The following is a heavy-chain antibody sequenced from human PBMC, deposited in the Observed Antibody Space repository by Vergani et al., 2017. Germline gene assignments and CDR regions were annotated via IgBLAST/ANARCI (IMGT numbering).Heavy chain of an antibody. CDR3: ARVRTIFGVVILRYYYMDV. J-gene: IGHJ6*03. V-gene: IGHV1-45*02. CDR1: GYTFTYRY. D-gene: IGHD3-3*01. Sequence: QMQLVQSGAEVKKTGSSVKVSCKASGYTFTYRYLHWVRQAPGQALEWMGWITPFNGNTNYAQKFQDRVTITRDTSISTAYMELSRLRSDDTAVYYCARVRTIFGVVILRYYYMDVWGKGTTVTVSS. CDR2: ITPFNGNT.